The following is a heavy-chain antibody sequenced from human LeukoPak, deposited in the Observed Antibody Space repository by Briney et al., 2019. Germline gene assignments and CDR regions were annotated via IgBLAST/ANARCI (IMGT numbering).Heavy chain of an antibody. D-gene: IGHD1-26*01. V-gene: IGHV3-21*01. Sequence: GGSLRLSCAASGFTFSSYSMNWVRQAPGKGLEWVSSISTSSSYVYYADSVKGRFTISRDNAKNSLYLQMNSLRAEDTAVYYCARGSEWELLSCDFWGQGTVVTVSS. CDR2: ISTSSSYV. J-gene: IGHJ4*02. CDR3: ARGSEWELLSCDF. CDR1: GFTFSSYS.